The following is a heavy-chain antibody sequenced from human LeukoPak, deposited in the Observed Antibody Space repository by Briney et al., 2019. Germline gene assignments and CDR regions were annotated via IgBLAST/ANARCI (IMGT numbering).Heavy chain of an antibody. J-gene: IGHJ6*03. CDR3: ARGLRYYDFWSGYYSGGYFDYMDV. CDR2: MNPNSGNT. D-gene: IGHD3-3*01. CDR1: GYTFTSYD. Sequence: ASVKVSCKASGYTFTSYDINWVRQATGQGLEWMGWMNPNSGNTGYAQKVQGRVTMTRNTSISTAYMELSSLRSEDTAVYYCARGLRYYDFWSGYYSGGYFDYMDVWGKGTTVTVSS. V-gene: IGHV1-8*01.